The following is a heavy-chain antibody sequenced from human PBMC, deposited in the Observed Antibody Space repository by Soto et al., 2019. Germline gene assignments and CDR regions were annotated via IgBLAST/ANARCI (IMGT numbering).Heavy chain of an antibody. D-gene: IGHD1-26*01. J-gene: IGHJ4*02. Sequence: ASVKVSCKASGYTFTGYYMHWVRQAPGQGLEWMGWINPNSGDTNYAQRFQDRVTMTRDTSISTAYMELSRLRSDDTAVYYCARGVGTTIGEFGYWGQRTLVPVSS. CDR3: ARGVGTTIGEFGY. CDR1: GYTFTGYY. V-gene: IGHV1-2*02. CDR2: INPNSGDT.